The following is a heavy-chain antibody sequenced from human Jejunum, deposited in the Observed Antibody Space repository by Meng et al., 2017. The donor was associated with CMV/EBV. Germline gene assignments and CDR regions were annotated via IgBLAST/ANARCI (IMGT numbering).Heavy chain of an antibody. Sequence: QVPLPQSGAEVKKPGASWKVSCKASGYAFTGYYIHWLRQAPGQGLEWMGWINSSSGAIFYAQKFQDRVTMSRETSITTVYMDLSSLRSDDTAVYFCSRGGGGDGTYLLDYWGQGTLVTVSS. J-gene: IGHJ4*02. V-gene: IGHV1-2*02. D-gene: IGHD2-21*01. CDR1: GYAFTGYY. CDR3: SRGGGGDGTYLLDY. CDR2: INSSSGAI.